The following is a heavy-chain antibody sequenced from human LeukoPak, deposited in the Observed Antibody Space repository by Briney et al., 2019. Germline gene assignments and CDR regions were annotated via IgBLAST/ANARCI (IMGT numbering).Heavy chain of an antibody. J-gene: IGHJ4*02. V-gene: IGHV3-49*03. CDR1: GFTFGDYT. D-gene: IGHD3-10*01. Sequence: GGSLRLSCTASGFTFGDYTMSWFRQAPGKGLEWVGFIRSKAYGGTTEYAASVRGRFTISRDDSKSIAYLQMNSLKTEDTAVFYCTRSEWGGYGYYGSGTDGGYFDYWGQGTLATVSS. CDR2: IRSKAYGGTT. CDR3: TRSEWGGYGYYGSGTDGGYFDY.